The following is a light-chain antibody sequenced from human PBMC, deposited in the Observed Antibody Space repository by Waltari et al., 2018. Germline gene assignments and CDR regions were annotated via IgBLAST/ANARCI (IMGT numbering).Light chain of an antibody. CDR1: QSLLQSNGYNY. CDR2: LGS. CDR3: MQALQTPPT. V-gene: IGKV2-28*01. Sequence: DIVMTQSPLSLPVTPGEPASISCRSSQSLLQSNGYNYLDWYLQKPGQSPQLLIYLGSNRASGVPDRFSGSGSDTDFTLKISRLEAEDVGVYYCMQALQTPPTFGQGTKVEIK. J-gene: IGKJ1*01.